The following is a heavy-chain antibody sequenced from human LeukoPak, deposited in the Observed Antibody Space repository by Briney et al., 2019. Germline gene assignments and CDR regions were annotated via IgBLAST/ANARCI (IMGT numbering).Heavy chain of an antibody. D-gene: IGHD3-3*01. V-gene: IGHV4-59*01. CDR3: ARDIRSYDFWSGYPHYYMDV. CDR2: IYYSGST. CDR1: GGSISSYY. J-gene: IGHJ6*03. Sequence: PSETLSLTRTVSGGSISSYYWSWIRQPPGKGLEWIGYIYYSGSTNYNPSLKSRVTISVDTSKNQFSLKLSSVTAADTAVYYCARDIRSYDFWSGYPHYYMDVWGKGTTVTVSS.